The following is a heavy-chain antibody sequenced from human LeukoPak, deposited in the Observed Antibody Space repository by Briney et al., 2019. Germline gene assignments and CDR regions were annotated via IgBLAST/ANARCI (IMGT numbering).Heavy chain of an antibody. V-gene: IGHV4-59*02. CDR2: LSHSGSS. J-gene: IGHJ3*02. D-gene: IGHD2-2*01. Sequence: SETLSLTCTVSGGSVSSYYWSWIRRPPGRGLEWIAYLSHSGSSDSDPSLTSRVTTLVDTSKNQFSLKLTSVTAAGTAVYYCARARYANAWYAFDIWGHGTMVTVSS. CDR1: GGSVSSYY. CDR3: ARARYANAWYAFDI.